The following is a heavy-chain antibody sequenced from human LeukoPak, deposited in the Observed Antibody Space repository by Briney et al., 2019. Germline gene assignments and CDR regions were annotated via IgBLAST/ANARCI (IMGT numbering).Heavy chain of an antibody. V-gene: IGHV3-7*01. J-gene: IGHJ5*02. CDR1: GFTFSSHS. CDR2: IKQDGSEK. CDR3: ARGYYGSGSYSP. D-gene: IGHD3-10*01. Sequence: GGSLRLSCAASGFTFSSHSMNWVRQAPGKGLEWVANIKQDGSEKYYVDSVKGRFTISRDNAKNSLYLQMNSLRAEDTAVYYCARGYYGSGSYSPWGQGTLVTVSS.